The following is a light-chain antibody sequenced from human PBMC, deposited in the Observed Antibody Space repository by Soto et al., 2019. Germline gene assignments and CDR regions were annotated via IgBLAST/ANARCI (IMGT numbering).Light chain of an antibody. CDR2: GAS. V-gene: IGKV3-20*01. J-gene: IGKJ4*01. CDR3: QQYVSSPLT. Sequence: EIVLTQSPGTLSLSPGERATLSCRASQSVTSSYLAWYQQKPGQAPRLLIYGASSRATGIPDRFSGSGSGTDFTLTISRLEPEDFAVYYRQQYVSSPLTFGGGTKVEIK. CDR1: QSVTSSY.